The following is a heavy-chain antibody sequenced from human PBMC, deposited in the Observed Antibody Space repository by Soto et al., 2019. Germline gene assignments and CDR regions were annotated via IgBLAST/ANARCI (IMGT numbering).Heavy chain of an antibody. CDR1: GGSISSGGYY. CDR3: ARGVLH. D-gene: IGHD3-16*01. Sequence: QVQLQESGPGLVKPSQTLSLTCTVSGGSISSGGYYWSWIRQHPGKGMEWIGSIYYSGTTYYNPSRRRQVTLTVAPSQNLFARQLSSVTAASTTVYYCARGVLHWGQGTLVTVSS. CDR2: IYYSGTT. J-gene: IGHJ4*02. V-gene: IGHV4-31*01.